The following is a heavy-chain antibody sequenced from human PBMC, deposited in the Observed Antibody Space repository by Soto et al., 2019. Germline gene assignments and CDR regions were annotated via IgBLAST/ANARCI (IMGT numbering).Heavy chain of an antibody. CDR1: GDSVSSNSAA. Sequence: SQTLSLTCAISGDSVSSNSAAWDWIRQSPSRGLEWLGRTYYRSKWYKEYAASVKSRITINPDTSKNQFSLQLYSVSPEDTAVYYCARTVGWLDPWGQGTLVTVSS. V-gene: IGHV6-1*01. CDR2: TYYRSKWYK. D-gene: IGHD2-15*01. CDR3: ARTVGWLDP. J-gene: IGHJ5*02.